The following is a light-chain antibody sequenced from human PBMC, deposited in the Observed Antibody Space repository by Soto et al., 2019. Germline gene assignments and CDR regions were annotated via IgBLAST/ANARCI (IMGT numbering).Light chain of an antibody. Sequence: EIVMTQSPATLSVSPGDRATLSCRASQSVTTNFAWYQQKPGQAPRLLIYGVSTRATGTPTRFSGSGSETEFTLTISSLQSEDFAVYYCQQYIDWPRTFGQGTKVDI. CDR1: QSVTTN. V-gene: IGKV3-15*01. CDR3: QQYIDWPRT. J-gene: IGKJ1*01. CDR2: GVS.